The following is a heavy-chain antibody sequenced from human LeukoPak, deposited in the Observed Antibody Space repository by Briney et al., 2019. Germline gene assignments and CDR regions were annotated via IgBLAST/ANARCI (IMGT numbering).Heavy chain of an antibody. Sequence: SETLSLTCAVYGGSFSGYYWSWIRQPPGKGLEWIGEINHSGSTNYNPSLKSRVTISVDTSKSQFSLKLSSVTAADTAVYYCARVVREDIVLVVAATLFDYWGQGTLVTVSS. V-gene: IGHV4-34*01. J-gene: IGHJ4*02. CDR2: INHSGST. CDR3: ARVVREDIVLVVAATLFDY. D-gene: IGHD2-15*01. CDR1: GGSFSGYY.